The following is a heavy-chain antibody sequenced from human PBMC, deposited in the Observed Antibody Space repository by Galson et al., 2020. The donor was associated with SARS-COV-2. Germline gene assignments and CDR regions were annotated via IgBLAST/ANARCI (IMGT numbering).Heavy chain of an antibody. CDR2: VYFSGIT. D-gene: IGHD6-6*01. CDR1: GDSIRSPSYY. Sequence: SETLSFTCRVSGDSIRSPSYYWAWIRQPPGKGLEWIGSVYFSGITYDNESLKRRVTMSVDTSNNQISLSLRSVTAADTAVYYCARQASSGSMAARGWLDPWGQGTLVTVSS. CDR3: ARQASSGSMAARGWLDP. V-gene: IGHV4-39*01. J-gene: IGHJ5*02.